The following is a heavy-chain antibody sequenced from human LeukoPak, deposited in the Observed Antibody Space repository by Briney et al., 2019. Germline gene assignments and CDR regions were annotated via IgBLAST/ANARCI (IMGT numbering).Heavy chain of an antibody. CDR3: ARRLGGGSCYSINYYYYMDV. V-gene: IGHV4-34*01. D-gene: IGHD2-15*01. CDR1: GGSFSGYY. CDR2: INHSGST. Sequence: SETLSLTCAVYGGSFSGYYWSWIRQPPGKGLEWIGEINHSGSTNYNPSLKSRVTISVDASKNQFSLKLSSVTAADTAVYYCARRLGGGSCYSINYYYYMDVWGTRTTVTVSS. J-gene: IGHJ6*03.